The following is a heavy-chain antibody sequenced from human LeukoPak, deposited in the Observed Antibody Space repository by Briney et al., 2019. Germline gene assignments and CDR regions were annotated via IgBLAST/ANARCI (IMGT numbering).Heavy chain of an antibody. CDR1: GYTFTDYY. D-gene: IGHD1-26*01. CDR3: ARESGSRVFDY. Sequence: ASVKVSCKASGYTFTDYYMHWVRQAPGQGLGWMGWINPNSGGTNYAQKFQGRVTMTRDTSISTAYMELSRLRSDDTAVYYCARESGSRVFDYWGQGTLVTVSS. J-gene: IGHJ4*02. CDR2: INPNSGGT. V-gene: IGHV1-2*02.